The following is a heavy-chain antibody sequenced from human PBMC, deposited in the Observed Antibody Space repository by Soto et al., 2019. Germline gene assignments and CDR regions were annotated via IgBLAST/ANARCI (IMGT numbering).Heavy chain of an antibody. D-gene: IGHD2-2*01. J-gene: IGHJ6*02. V-gene: IGHV3-23*01. Sequence: PRGSLRLSCAASGFTFSSCAMKWVRQAPVKGLEWVSLIGESGTPTYYADSVKGRFTISRDNSGNTLFLEMYSLRAEDTAVYYCARYIPGVSYYGIDVWGQGTTVTVSS. CDR1: GFTFSSCA. CDR3: ARYIPGVSYYGIDV. CDR2: IGESGTPT.